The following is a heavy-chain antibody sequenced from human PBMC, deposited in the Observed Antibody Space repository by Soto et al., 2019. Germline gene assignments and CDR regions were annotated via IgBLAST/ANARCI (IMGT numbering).Heavy chain of an antibody. Sequence: SETLSLTCAVYGGSFSGYYWSWIRQPPGKGLEWIGEINHSGSTNYNPSLRSRVTISVDTSKNQFSLKLSSVTAADTAVYYCARWAVVTDAVDYWGQGTLVTVSS. CDR2: INHSGST. CDR3: ARWAVVTDAVDY. V-gene: IGHV4-34*01. J-gene: IGHJ4*02. CDR1: GGSFSGYY. D-gene: IGHD2-15*01.